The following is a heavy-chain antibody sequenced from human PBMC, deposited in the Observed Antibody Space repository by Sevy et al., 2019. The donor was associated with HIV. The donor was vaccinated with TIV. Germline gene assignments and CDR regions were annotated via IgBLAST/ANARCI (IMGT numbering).Heavy chain of an antibody. V-gene: IGHV5-51*01. J-gene: IGHJ3*02. D-gene: IGHD6-6*01. CDR1: GYSFTSYW. CDR3: ARRKTEYSSSSGAFDI. Sequence: GESLKISCKGSGYSFTSYWIGWVRQMPGKGLEWMGIIYPGDSDTGYSPSFQGQVTISADKSISTAYLQWSSLKASDTAMYYCARRKTEYSSSSGAFDIWGQGTMVTVSS. CDR2: IYPGDSDT.